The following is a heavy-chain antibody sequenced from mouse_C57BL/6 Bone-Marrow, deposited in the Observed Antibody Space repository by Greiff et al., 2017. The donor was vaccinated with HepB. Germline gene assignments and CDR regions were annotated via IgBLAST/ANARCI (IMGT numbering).Heavy chain of an antibody. D-gene: IGHD1-1*01. Sequence: VQLQQSGAELAKPGASVKLSCKASGYTFTSYWMHWVKQRPGQGLEWIGYINPSSGYTKYNQKFKDKATLTADKSSSTAYMQLSSLTYEDSAVYYCARSRTTVVDWFAYWGQGTLVTVSA. CDR1: GYTFTSYW. CDR3: ARSRTTVVDWFAY. V-gene: IGHV1-7*01. J-gene: IGHJ3*01. CDR2: INPSSGYT.